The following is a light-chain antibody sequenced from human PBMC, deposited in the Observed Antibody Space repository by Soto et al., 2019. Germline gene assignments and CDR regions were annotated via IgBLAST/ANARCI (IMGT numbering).Light chain of an antibody. CDR2: DVS. J-gene: IGLJ1*01. CDR3: SSYAGSNTFV. V-gene: IGLV2-8*01. Sequence: QSVPTQPPSASWAPGQSVTISCTGTSSYVGGYDYVSWHQHHPGKAPKLMLYDVSKRPSGVPDRFSGSKSGNTASLTVSGLQAEDEADYYCSSYAGSNTFVFGTGTKVTVL. CDR1: SSYVGGYDY.